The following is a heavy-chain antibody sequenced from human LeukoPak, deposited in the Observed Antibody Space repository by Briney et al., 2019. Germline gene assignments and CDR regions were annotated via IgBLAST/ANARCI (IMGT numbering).Heavy chain of an antibody. CDR1: GYTFTGYY. V-gene: IGHV1-2*02. D-gene: IGHD6-13*01. CDR2: INPNSGGT. Sequence: VASVKVSCKASGYTFTGYYMHWVRQAPGQGLEWMGWINPNSGGTNYAQKFQGRVTMTRDTSISTAYMELSRLRSDDTAVYYCATQRKISSSRNYYYYYMDVWGKGTTVTISS. J-gene: IGHJ6*03. CDR3: ATQRKISSSRNYYYYYMDV.